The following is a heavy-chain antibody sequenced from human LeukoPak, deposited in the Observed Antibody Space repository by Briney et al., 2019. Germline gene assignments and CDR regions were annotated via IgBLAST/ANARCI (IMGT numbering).Heavy chain of an antibody. Sequence: GESLKISCKGSGYSFTSYWIGWVRHMPGKGLEWMGIIYPGDSDTKYGPAFQGQVTTSADKSISTAYLQWSSLKASDTAMYYCAKSNYYDSSGYNGAFDYWGQGTLVTVPS. D-gene: IGHD3-22*01. CDR3: AKSNYYDSSGYNGAFDY. CDR1: GYSFTSYW. V-gene: IGHV5-51*01. J-gene: IGHJ4*02. CDR2: IYPGDSDT.